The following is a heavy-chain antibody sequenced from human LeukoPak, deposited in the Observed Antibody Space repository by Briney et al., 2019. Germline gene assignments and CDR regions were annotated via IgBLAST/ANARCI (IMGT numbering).Heavy chain of an antibody. CDR3: AKDLSNYYDAHESAGDY. J-gene: IGHJ4*02. V-gene: IGHV3-23*01. CDR2: ISGSGGST. D-gene: IGHD3-22*01. Sequence: GGSLRLSRAASGFTFSSYAMSWVRQAPGKGLEWVSAISGSGGSTYYADSVKGRFTISRDNSKNTLYLQMNSLRAEDTAVYYCAKDLSNYYDAHESAGDYWGQGTLVTVSS. CDR1: GFTFSSYA.